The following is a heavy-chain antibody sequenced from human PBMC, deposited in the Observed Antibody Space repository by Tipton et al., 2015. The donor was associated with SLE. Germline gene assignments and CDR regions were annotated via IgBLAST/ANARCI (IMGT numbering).Heavy chain of an antibody. CDR3: ARGTVTYYFDY. CDR2: VNHSGST. Sequence: TLSLTCAVYGGSFSGYYWSWIRQPPGKGLQLIGEVNHSGSTNYNPSLKSRVTISVDTSKNQFSLKLSSVTAADTAVYYCARGTVTYYFDYWGQGTLVTVSS. D-gene: IGHD4-17*01. CDR1: GGSFSGYY. V-gene: IGHV4-34*01. J-gene: IGHJ4*02.